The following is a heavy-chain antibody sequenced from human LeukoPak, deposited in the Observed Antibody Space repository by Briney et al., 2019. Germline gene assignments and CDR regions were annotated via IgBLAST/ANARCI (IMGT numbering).Heavy chain of an antibody. D-gene: IGHD5-24*01. J-gene: IGHJ6*03. Sequence: SETLSLTCTVSGGSISSSLYYWALIRQPPGKGLEWIGEINHSGSTNYNPSLRSRVTISVDTSKNQFSLKLSSVTAADTAVYYCARLGYTYYYYMDVWGKGTTVTISS. V-gene: IGHV4-39*07. CDR2: INHSGST. CDR3: ARLGYTYYYYMDV. CDR1: GGSISSSLYY.